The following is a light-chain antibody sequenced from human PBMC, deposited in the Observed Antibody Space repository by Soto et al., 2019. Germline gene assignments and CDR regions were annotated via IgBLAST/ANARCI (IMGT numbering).Light chain of an antibody. CDR1: SSDVGGYNY. V-gene: IGLV2-8*01. CDR3: SSYAGSNNFENVV. CDR2: EVS. J-gene: IGLJ2*01. Sequence: QSVLTQPPSASGSPGQSVTISCTGTSSDVGGYNYVSWYQQHPGKAPKLMIYEVSKRPSGVPDRFSGSKSGNTASLTVSGLQAEDEADYYCSSYAGSNNFENVVFGGGTMLTVL.